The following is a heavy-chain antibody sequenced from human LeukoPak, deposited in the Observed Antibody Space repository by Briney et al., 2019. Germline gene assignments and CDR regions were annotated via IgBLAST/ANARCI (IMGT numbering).Heavy chain of an antibody. J-gene: IGHJ5*02. CDR1: GFTFGDYA. Sequence: GRSLRLSCTASGFTFGDYAMSWVRQAPGKGLEWVGFIRSKAYGGTTEYAASVKGRFTISRDDSKSIAYLQMNSLKTEDTAVYYFTRDPYQLGYCSSTSCYPWGQGTLVTVSS. V-gene: IGHV3-49*04. D-gene: IGHD2-2*01. CDR2: IRSKAYGGTT. CDR3: TRDPYQLGYCSSTSCYP.